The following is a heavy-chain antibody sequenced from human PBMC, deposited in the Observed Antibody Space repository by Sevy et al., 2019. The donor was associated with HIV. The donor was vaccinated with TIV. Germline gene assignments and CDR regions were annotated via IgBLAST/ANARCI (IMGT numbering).Heavy chain of an antibody. CDR1: GFTFSGST. D-gene: IGHD3-10*01. CDR2: IRSKAYNFAS. J-gene: IGHJ6*02. CDR3: TGGAPYPMDV. Sequence: GESLKISCAASGFTFSGSTVHWVRQAPGKGLQWVGRIRSKAYNFASTYAASLKGRSTISRDDSKNTAYLQLNGLKTEDTAIYYCTGGAPYPMDVWGQGTTVTVSS. V-gene: IGHV3-73*01.